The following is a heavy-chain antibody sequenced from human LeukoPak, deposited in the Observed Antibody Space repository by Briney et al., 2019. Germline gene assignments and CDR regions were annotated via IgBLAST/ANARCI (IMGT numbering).Heavy chain of an antibody. CDR3: ASVGEMIRYSSNWWDY. CDR2: IYHSGST. D-gene: IGHD6-13*01. V-gene: IGHV4-4*02. Sequence: PSGTLSLTCAVSGGSISSSNWWSWVRQPPGKGLEWIGEIYHSGSTNYNPSLKSRVTISVDKSKNQFSLKLSSVTAADTAVYYCASVGEMIRYSSNWWDYWGQGTLVTVSS. CDR1: GGSISSSNW. J-gene: IGHJ4*02.